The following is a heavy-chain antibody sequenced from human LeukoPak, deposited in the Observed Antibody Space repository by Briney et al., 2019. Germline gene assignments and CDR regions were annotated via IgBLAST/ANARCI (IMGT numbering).Heavy chain of an antibody. D-gene: IGHD3-22*01. CDR2: IYYSGST. J-gene: IGHJ6*02. CDR1: GGSISSYY. Sequence: PSETLSLTCTASGGSISSYYGSWIRQSPGKGLEWIGYIYYSGSTNYNPSLKSRVTISLDASKNQFSLRLSSVTAADTAVYYCARSYDSRGYYYYDMDVWGQGTTVTVSS. V-gene: IGHV4-59*01. CDR3: ARSYDSRGYYYYDMDV.